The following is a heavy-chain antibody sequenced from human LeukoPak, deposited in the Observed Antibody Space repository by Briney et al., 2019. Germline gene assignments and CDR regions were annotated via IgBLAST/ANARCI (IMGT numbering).Heavy chain of an antibody. CDR1: GGSISRGGYY. J-gene: IGHJ6*02. CDR3: ARGRSNYYGMDV. V-gene: IGHV4-61*08. CDR2: IYYNGNT. Sequence: SETLSLTCGVSGGSISRGGYYWNWIRRPPGKGLEWIGYIYYNGNTNYSPSLKSRVTMSVDTSKNLFSLKVSSVTAADTAVYYCARGRSNYYGMDVWGQGTTVTVSS. D-gene: IGHD1-26*01.